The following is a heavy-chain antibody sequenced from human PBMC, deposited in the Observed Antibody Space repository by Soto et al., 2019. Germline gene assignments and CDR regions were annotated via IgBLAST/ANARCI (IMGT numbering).Heavy chain of an antibody. V-gene: IGHV4-59*01. D-gene: IGHD6-13*01. CDR1: GGSISSYY. Sequence: WETLSLTCTVSGGSISSYYWSWIRQPPGRGLEWIGYIYYSGSTNYNPSLKSRVTISVDTSKNQFSLKLSSVTAADTAVYYCARGYSSKLLDYWGQGTLVTVSS. J-gene: IGHJ4*02. CDR3: ARGYSSKLLDY. CDR2: IYYSGST.